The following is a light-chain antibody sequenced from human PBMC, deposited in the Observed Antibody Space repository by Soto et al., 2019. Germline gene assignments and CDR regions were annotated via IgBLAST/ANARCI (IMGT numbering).Light chain of an antibody. Sequence: QSVLTQPPSVSGAPGQRVTISCTGSSSNIGAGYDVHWYQQLPGTAPKLLVSGDTNRPSGVPDRFSGSKSGTSASLAITGLRAEDEADYYCQSFDSSLSXWVXGGGTKLTXL. V-gene: IGLV1-40*01. CDR1: SSNIGAGYD. CDR2: GDT. J-gene: IGLJ3*02. CDR3: QSFDSSLSXWV.